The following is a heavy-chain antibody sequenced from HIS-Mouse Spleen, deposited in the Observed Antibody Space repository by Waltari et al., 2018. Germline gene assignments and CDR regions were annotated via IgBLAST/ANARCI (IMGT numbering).Heavy chain of an antibody. J-gene: IGHJ4*02. D-gene: IGHD6-6*01. CDR2: INPNSGGT. V-gene: IGHV1-2*02. CDR1: GYPFTGHY. Sequence: QVQLVQSGAEVKKPGAYVKVSCKASGYPFTGHYMHWVRQVPGQGLEWMGWINPNSGGTNYAQKFQGRVTMTRDTSISTAYMELSRLRSDDTAVYYCARDPMSSSLFDYWGQGTLVTVSS. CDR3: ARDPMSSSLFDY.